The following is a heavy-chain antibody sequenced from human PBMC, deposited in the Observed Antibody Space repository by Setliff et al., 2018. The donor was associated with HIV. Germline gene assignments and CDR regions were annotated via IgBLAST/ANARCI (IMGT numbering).Heavy chain of an antibody. CDR1: AASVGTGAYY. CDR3: ARGLRTSLVFFDS. Sequence: KTSETLSLTCNVSAASVGTGAYYWSWIRQSPGKGLEWLGYLYYSGSIDYNPSLKTRVSISIDMSKNQFSLRMSSVTAADTAVYFCARGLRTSLVFFDSWGQGILVTVSS. D-gene: IGHD2-8*01. CDR2: LYYSGSI. J-gene: IGHJ4*02. V-gene: IGHV4-61*08.